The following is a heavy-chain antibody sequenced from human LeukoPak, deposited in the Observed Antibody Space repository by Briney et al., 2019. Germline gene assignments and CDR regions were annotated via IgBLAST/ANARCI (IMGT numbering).Heavy chain of an antibody. D-gene: IGHD3-22*01. J-gene: IGHJ3*02. CDR1: GGSVSSDTYY. V-gene: IGHV4-61*01. CDR3: ARLNYYDSSGHYAFDI. Sequence: SETLSLTCTVSGGSVSSDTYYWSCIRQPPGKGRECIGYVYYSGSTNYNPSLKTPVTMSVDTTKNQFSLKLSSVTAADTAVYYCARLNYYDSSGHYAFDIWGQGTMVTVSS. CDR2: VYYSGST.